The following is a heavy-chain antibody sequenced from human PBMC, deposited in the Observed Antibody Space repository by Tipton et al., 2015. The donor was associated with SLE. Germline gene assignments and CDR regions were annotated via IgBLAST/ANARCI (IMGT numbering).Heavy chain of an antibody. D-gene: IGHD3-3*01. Sequence: TLSLTCSVSGGSISSDNYFWGWIRQPPGKGLEWIGEIYHSGTTNYNPSLKSRITISLDKSNNHFSLKLSSVTAADTAMFYCASGTLEWSHEPDYWGQGTLVTVSS. CDR1: GGSISSDNYF. CDR2: IYHSGTT. V-gene: IGHV4-61*05. J-gene: IGHJ4*02. CDR3: ASGTLEWSHEPDY.